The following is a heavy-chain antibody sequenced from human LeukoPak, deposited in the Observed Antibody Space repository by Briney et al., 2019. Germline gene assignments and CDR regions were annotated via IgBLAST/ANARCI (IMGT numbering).Heavy chain of an antibody. Sequence: GGSLRLSCAASGFTFSSYWMHWVRQAPGKGLEWVSAISGSGGSTYYADSVKGRFTISRDNSKNTLYLQMNSLRAEDTAVYYCAKDGSKTVAGTYFDYWGQGTLVTVSS. D-gene: IGHD6-19*01. CDR2: ISGSGGST. CDR1: GFTFSSYW. CDR3: AKDGSKTVAGTYFDY. V-gene: IGHV3-23*01. J-gene: IGHJ4*02.